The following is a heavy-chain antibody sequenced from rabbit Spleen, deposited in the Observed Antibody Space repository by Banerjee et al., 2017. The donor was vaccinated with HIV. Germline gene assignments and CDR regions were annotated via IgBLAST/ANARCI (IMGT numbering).Heavy chain of an antibody. J-gene: IGHJ2*01. Sequence: QSVEESGGRLVTPGIPLTLTCTVSGFSLSDYYLSWVRQAPGKGLEWIGIISTSGSAYYASWAKGRFTISKSSSTTVDLKLTSPTTEDTATYFCARGYGGSDDAFDPWGQGTLVTVS. V-gene: IGHV1S69*01. CDR1: GFSLSDYY. CDR2: ISTSGSA. D-gene: IGHD4-2*01. CDR3: ARGYGGSDDAFDP.